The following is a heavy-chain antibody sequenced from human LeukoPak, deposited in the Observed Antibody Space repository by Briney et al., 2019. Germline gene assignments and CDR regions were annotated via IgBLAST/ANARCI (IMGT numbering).Heavy chain of an antibody. V-gene: IGHV3-30-3*01. Sequence: GGSLRLSCAASGFTFSSYAMHWVRQAPGKGLEWVAVISYDGSNKYYADSVRGRFTISRDNSKNTLYLQMNSLRAEDTAVYYCARVGTVTAHYGLEYYFDYWGQGTLVTVSS. CDR2: ISYDGSNK. J-gene: IGHJ4*02. CDR1: GFTFSSYA. CDR3: ARVGTVTAHYGLEYYFDY. D-gene: IGHD4-17*01.